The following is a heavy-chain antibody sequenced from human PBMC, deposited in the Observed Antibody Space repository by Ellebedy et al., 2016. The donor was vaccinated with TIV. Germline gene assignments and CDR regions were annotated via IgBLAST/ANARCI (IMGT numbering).Heavy chain of an antibody. Sequence: AASVKVSCKVSGHTLTELAIHWVRQAPGKGLEWMGGFDPETGKAVSAQKFQGRVTVTEDTSIDTAYLELSSLRSDDTAVYYCARGCSTTTCSGDYSYAMAVWGQGTTVTVSS. J-gene: IGHJ6*02. CDR3: ARGCSTTTCSGDYSYAMAV. D-gene: IGHD2-2*01. CDR1: GHTLTELA. V-gene: IGHV1-24*01. CDR2: FDPETGKA.